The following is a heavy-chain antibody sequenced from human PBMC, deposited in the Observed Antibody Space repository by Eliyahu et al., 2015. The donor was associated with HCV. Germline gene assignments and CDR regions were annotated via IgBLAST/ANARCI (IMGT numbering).Heavy chain of an antibody. CDR3: ARGGYSKVDAFDI. J-gene: IGHJ3*02. CDR1: GGSISSYF. CDR2: IYYSGST. D-gene: IGHD4-11*01. Sequence: QVQLQESGPGLVKPSEILSLXCTVSGGSISSYFWSWXRQPPGKGLEWIGYIYYSGSTTYNPSLKSRLTISVDTSKNQFSLKLRSVTAADTAVYYCARGGYSKVDAFDIWGQGTMVTVSS. V-gene: IGHV4-59*01.